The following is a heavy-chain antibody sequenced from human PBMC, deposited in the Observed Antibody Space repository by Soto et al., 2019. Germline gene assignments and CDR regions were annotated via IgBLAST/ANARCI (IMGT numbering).Heavy chain of an antibody. V-gene: IGHV4-59*02. Sequence: PSETLSLTCTISGGSVSFYYWSWIRQSTGQGLEWIGYIYASGSPYYNPSLRSRVTISADTSKNQISLKLTSPTAADTAVYYCARGVGSSPLQYWGRGTLVTVSS. CDR1: GGSVSFYY. CDR3: ARGVGSSPLQY. CDR2: IYASGSP. D-gene: IGHD1-26*01. J-gene: IGHJ4*02.